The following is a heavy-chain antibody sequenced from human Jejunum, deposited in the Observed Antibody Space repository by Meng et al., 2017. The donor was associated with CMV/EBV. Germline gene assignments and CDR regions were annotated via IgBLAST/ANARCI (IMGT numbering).Heavy chain of an antibody. V-gene: IGHV1-46*01. Sequence: KASGYIFTDYYIPWVRQAPGQGLGWMALINPSGYNTNYTQKFQGRITVTRDTSTRTVYMELNNLTFEDTAVYYCAKEGVLYGMDVWGQGTTVTVSS. D-gene: IGHD4/OR15-4a*01. J-gene: IGHJ6*02. CDR1: GYIFTDYY. CDR3: AKEGVLYGMDV. CDR2: INPSGYNT.